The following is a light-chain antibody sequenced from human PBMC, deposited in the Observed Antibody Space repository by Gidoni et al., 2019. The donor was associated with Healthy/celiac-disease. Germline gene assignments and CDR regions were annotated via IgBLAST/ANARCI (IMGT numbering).Light chain of an antibody. V-gene: IGKV3-11*01. J-gene: IGKJ3*01. CDR2: DAS. CDR3: QQRSNWPPRVT. Sequence: DIVLTQSPATLSLSPGERATLSCRASQSVSSYLAWYQQKPGQAPRLLIYDASNRATGIPARWRGSGSGTDFTLTISSLEPEDFAVYYCQQRSNWPPRVTFGPGTKVDIK. CDR1: QSVSSY.